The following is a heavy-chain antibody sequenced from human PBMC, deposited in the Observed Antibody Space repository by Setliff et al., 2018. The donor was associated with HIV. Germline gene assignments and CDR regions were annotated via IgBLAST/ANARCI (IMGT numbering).Heavy chain of an antibody. CDR3: ARDRASSAYYSHFDY. V-gene: IGHV3-21*06. D-gene: IGHD3-22*01. CDR1: GFTFSSYA. CDR2: ISGSES. Sequence: SLRLSCAASGFTFSSYAMSWVRQAPGKGLEWVSVISGSESYADSVKGRFTISRDDAKSSLYLQMYSLRAEDTAIYYCARDRASSAYYSHFDYWGQGNMVTVSS. J-gene: IGHJ4*02.